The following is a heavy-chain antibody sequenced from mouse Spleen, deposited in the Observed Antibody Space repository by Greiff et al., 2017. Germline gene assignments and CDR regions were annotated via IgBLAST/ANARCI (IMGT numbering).Heavy chain of an antibody. D-gene: IGHD2-4*01. Sequence: VQLQQPGAELVKPGASVKLSCKASGYTFTSYWMHWVKQRPGQGLEWIGMIHPNSGSTNYNEKFKSKATLTVDKSSSTAYMQLSSLTSEDSAVYYCARSFYDYDGTAYYFDYWGQGTTLTVSS. CDR1: GYTFTSYW. V-gene: IGHV1-64*01. CDR3: ARSFYDYDGTAYYFDY. CDR2: IHPNSGST. J-gene: IGHJ2*01.